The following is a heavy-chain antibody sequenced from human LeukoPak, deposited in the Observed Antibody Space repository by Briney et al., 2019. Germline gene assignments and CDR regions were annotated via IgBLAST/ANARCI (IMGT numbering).Heavy chain of an antibody. CDR3: ARARSVRHYDSDAFDI. CDR1: GYSISSGYY. J-gene: IGHJ3*02. V-gene: IGHV4-38-2*02. CDR2: IYPTGSS. D-gene: IGHD3-16*01. Sequence: SETLSLTCTVSGYSISSGYYWGWIRQPPGKGLEWIGRIYPTGSSDYNPPLKSRVTMSIDTSRNQFSLKLSSVTAADTAVYYCARARSVRHYDSDAFDIWGQGTMVTVSS.